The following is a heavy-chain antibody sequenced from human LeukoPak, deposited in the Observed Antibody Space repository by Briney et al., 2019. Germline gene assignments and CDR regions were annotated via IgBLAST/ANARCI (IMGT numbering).Heavy chain of an antibody. CDR2: ISAYNGNT. V-gene: IGHV1-18*01. Sequence: ASVKVSCKASGYTFTSYGISWVRQAPGQGLEWMGWISAYNGNTNYAQKLQGRVTMTTGTSTSTAYMELRSLRSDDTAVYYCARGGYCSGGSCYSSRYYFDYWGQGTLVTVSS. D-gene: IGHD2-15*01. J-gene: IGHJ4*02. CDR3: ARGGYCSGGSCYSSRYYFDY. CDR1: GYTFTSYG.